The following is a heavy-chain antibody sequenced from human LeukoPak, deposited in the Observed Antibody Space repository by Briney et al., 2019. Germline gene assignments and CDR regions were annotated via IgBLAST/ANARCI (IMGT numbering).Heavy chain of an antibody. CDR3: AKDGPGNGWPDLDY. CDR1: GFPFRSYA. D-gene: IGHD6-19*01. V-gene: IGHV3-23*01. CDR2: IGGSGGST. J-gene: IGHJ4*02. Sequence: PGGSLRLSCVASGFPFRSYAMSWVRQAPGKGLEWVSSIGGSGGSTYSADSVKGRFTISRDTSKSTLFLQMNNLRAEDTAVYYSAKDGPGNGWPDLDYWGQGTLVTVSS.